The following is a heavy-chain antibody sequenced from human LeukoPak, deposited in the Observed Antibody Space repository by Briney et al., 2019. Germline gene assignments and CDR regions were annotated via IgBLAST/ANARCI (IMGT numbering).Heavy chain of an antibody. V-gene: IGHV3-21*01. CDR1: GFTFSSYS. CDR3: ARRYSSAWSFDY. Sequence: GGSLRLSCAASGFTFSSYSMNWVRQAPGKGLEWVSSISSSSSYIYYADSVKGRFTISRDNAKNSLYLRMNSLRAEDTAVYYCARRYSSAWSFDYWGQGTLVTVSS. J-gene: IGHJ4*02. D-gene: IGHD6-19*01. CDR2: ISSSSSYI.